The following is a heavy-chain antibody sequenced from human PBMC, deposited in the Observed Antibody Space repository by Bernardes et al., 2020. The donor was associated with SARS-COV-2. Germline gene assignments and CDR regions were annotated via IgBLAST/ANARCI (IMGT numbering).Heavy chain of an antibody. CDR2: IIPVPGII. CDR3: ARAGGDLNAYND. V-gene: IGHV1-69*02. D-gene: IGHD2-21*01. Sequence: SVKVSCAASGDSFTTYTTVSWVRQAPGQGLEWVGRIIPVPGIINYAQKFQGRVTITADKSTTTSYMELSSLRFEDTAFYFCARAGGDLNAYNDWGQGTRVTVSP. CDR1: GDSFTTYT. J-gene: IGHJ4*02.